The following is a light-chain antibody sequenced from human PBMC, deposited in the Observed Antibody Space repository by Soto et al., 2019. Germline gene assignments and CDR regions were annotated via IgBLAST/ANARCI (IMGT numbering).Light chain of an antibody. CDR2: GAS. Sequence: ELVMTQSPATLSVSPGERATLSCRASQSVSSDLAWYQQKPGQAPRLLMYGASARAAGIPARFSGSWSGTEFPLTINSLQSEDSAVYYCQHYQNWHTFGGGTKVEIK. J-gene: IGKJ4*01. V-gene: IGKV3-15*01. CDR1: QSVSSD. CDR3: QHYQNWHT.